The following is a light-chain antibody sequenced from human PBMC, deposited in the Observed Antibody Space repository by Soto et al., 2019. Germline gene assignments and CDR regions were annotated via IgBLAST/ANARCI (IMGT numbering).Light chain of an antibody. V-gene: IGLV3-21*04. CDR1: NIGSKS. J-gene: IGLJ2*01. CDR2: YNS. Sequence: SYELTQPPSVSVAPGETARITCGGNNIGSKSVHWYQHKPGQAPVLVIYYNSDRPSGIPERFSGSNSGNTATLTISRVEAGDEADYYCQVWDSSRYVVFGGGTKLTVL. CDR3: QVWDSSRYVV.